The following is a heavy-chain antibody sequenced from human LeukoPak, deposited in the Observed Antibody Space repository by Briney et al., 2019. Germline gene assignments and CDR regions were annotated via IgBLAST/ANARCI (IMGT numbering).Heavy chain of an antibody. D-gene: IGHD4-17*01. Sequence: PGGSLRLSCAASGFTFSSYAMSWVRQAPGKGLEWVSTISGSGGSTYFADSVKGRFTISRDNSKNTLYVQMNSLRSEDTAVYYCAKAGAGLRLIFHYWGQGSLVTVSS. J-gene: IGHJ4*02. CDR3: AKAGAGLRLIFHY. V-gene: IGHV3-23*01. CDR2: ISGSGGST. CDR1: GFTFSSYA.